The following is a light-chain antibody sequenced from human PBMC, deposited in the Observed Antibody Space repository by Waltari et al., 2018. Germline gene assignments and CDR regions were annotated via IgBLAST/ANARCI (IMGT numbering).Light chain of an antibody. J-gene: IGLJ2*01. CDR3: SSYTSTSTPVV. V-gene: IGLV2-14*03. CDR2: DVS. Sequence: QSALTQPASVSGSPGRSITISCTGTRRDIGAYNYVSWYQQHPGKAPKLMIYDVSNRPSGVSNRFSGSKSGNTASLTISGLQADDEADYYCSSYTSTSTPVVFGGGTKLTVL. CDR1: RRDIGAYNY.